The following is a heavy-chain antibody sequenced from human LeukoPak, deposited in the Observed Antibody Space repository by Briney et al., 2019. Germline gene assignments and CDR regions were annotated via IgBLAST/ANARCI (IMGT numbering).Heavy chain of an antibody. CDR2: IYYSGST. D-gene: IGHD3-10*01. J-gene: IGHJ5*02. CDR1: GGSISSGGYY. CDR3: ARRLYSVRGVNNWFDP. V-gene: IGHV4-31*03. Sequence: SQTLSLTCTVSGGSISSGGYYWSWIRRHPGKGLEWIGYIYYSGSTYYNPSLKSRVTISVDTSKNQFSLKLSSVTAADTAVYYCARRLYSVRGVNNWFDPWGQGTLVTVSS.